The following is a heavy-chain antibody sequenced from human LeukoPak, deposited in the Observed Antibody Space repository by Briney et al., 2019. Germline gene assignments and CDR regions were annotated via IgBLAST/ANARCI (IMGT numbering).Heavy chain of an antibody. CDR1: GFTFDDYA. CDR2: PSWNSGSI. D-gene: IGHD3-3*01. J-gene: IGHJ3*02. CDR3: AKDKDFWSGPDSAVFDI. Sequence: GGSLRLSCEASGFTFDDYAMHWVQHVPARRPAQVPGPSWNSGSIGYADSVKGRFTISRDNAKNSLYLQMNSLRVEDTALYYCAKDKDFWSGPDSAVFDIWGQGAMVTVSS. V-gene: IGHV3-9*01.